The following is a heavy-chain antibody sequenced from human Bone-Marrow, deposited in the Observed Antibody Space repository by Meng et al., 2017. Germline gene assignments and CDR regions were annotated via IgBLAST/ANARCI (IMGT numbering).Heavy chain of an antibody. D-gene: IGHD3-22*01. CDR1: GYTLTELS. CDR3: ARDVPRRWYYDSSGYPEQIFDY. V-gene: IGHV1-24*01. J-gene: IGHJ4*02. CDR2: FDPEDGET. Sequence: ASVKVSCKVSGYTLTELSMHWVRQAPGKGLEWMGGFDPEDGETIYAQKFQGRVTMTEDTSTDTAYMELRSLRSDDTAVYYCARDVPRRWYYDSSGYPEQIFDYWGQGTLVTVSS.